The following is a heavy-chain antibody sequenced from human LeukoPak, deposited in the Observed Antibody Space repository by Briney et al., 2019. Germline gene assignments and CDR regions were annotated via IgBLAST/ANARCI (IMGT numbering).Heavy chain of an antibody. J-gene: IGHJ6*02. D-gene: IGHD3-3*01. CDR2: IYYSGST. CDR3: ARGKYYDFWSGYFAAGPYGMDV. Sequence: SETLSLTCTVSGGSISSGGYYWSWIRQHPGTGLEWIGYIYYSGSTYYNPSLKSRVTISVDTSKNQFSLKLSSVTAADTAVYYCARGKYYDFWSGYFAAGPYGMDVWGQGTTVTVSS. CDR1: GGSISSGGYY. V-gene: IGHV4-31*03.